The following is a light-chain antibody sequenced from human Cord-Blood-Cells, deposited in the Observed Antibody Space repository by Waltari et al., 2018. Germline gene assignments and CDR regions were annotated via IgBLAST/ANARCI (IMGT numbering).Light chain of an antibody. Sequence: QSALTQPRSVSGSPGQSVTIPCTGTSSDVVGYNYVSWHQQPPGKVPKLMIYDVRKRPSGVPDRFSGSKSGNTASLTSSGLQAEDEADYYCCSYAGSYTVVFGGGTKLTVL. CDR1: SSDVVGYNY. CDR3: CSYAGSYTVV. CDR2: DVR. V-gene: IGLV2-11*02. J-gene: IGLJ3*02.